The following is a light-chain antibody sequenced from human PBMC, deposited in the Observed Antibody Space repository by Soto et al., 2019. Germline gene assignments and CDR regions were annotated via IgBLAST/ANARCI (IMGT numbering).Light chain of an antibody. CDR2: LNSDGSH. Sequence: QLVLTQSPSASASLGASVKLTCTLSSGYSTYGIAWHQQQPEKGPRFLMKLNSDGSHNKGDGIPDRFSGSSSGAERYLTISSLQLEDEADYYCQTWGTGIWVFCGGTKLTVL. CDR1: SGYSTYG. CDR3: QTWGTGIWV. V-gene: IGLV4-69*01. J-gene: IGLJ3*02.